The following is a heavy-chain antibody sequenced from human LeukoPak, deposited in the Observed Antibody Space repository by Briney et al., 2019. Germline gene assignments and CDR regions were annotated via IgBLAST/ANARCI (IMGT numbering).Heavy chain of an antibody. Sequence: SQTLSLTCTVSGGSISSGSYYWSWIRQPAGKGLEWIGRIYTSGSTNYNPSLKSRVTISADTSKNQFSLKLSSVTAADTAVYYCARDSYDFWSGSYYYYGMDVWGQGTTVTVSS. V-gene: IGHV4-61*02. J-gene: IGHJ6*02. CDR3: ARDSYDFWSGSYYYYGMDV. CDR2: IYTSGST. D-gene: IGHD3-3*01. CDR1: GGSISSGSYY.